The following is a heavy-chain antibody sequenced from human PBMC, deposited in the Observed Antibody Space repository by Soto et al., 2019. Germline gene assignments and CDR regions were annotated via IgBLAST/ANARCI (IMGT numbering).Heavy chain of an antibody. CDR3: AKVHRSCTANNCYSRYPPDY. D-gene: IGHD2-15*01. Sequence: ASVTVSCMASGYTFTSYGISWVRQAPGQGLEWMGWISAYNGNTNYAQKLQGRVTMTTDTSTSTAYMELRSLRSDDTAMYYCAKVHRSCTANNCYSRYPPDYWGQGTLVTVSS. CDR2: ISAYNGNT. CDR1: GYTFTSYG. V-gene: IGHV1-18*01. J-gene: IGHJ4*01.